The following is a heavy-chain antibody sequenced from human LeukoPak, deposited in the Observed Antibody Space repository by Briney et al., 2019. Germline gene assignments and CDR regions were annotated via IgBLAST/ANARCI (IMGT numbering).Heavy chain of an antibody. V-gene: IGHV1-2*02. CDR2: INPNSGGT. CDR3: ARDRILTKSYNWFDP. J-gene: IGHJ5*02. Sequence: ASAKVSCKASGYTFTGYYMHWVRQAPGQGLEWMGWINPNSGGTNYAQKFQGRVTMTRDTSISTAYMELSRLRSDDTAVYYCARDRILTKSYNWFDPWGQGTLVTVSS. CDR1: GYTFTGYY. D-gene: IGHD1-1*01.